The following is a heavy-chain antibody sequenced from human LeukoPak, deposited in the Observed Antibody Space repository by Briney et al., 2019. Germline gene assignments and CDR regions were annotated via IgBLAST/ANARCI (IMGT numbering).Heavy chain of an antibody. V-gene: IGHV4-39*07. CDR1: GGSISSTNYY. D-gene: IGHD3-3*01. Sequence: KPSETLSLTCSVSGGSISSTNYYWGWIRQPPGKGLEWIGSIYYSGSTYYIPSLKSRVTISVDTSKNQFSLKLNSVTAADTAVYYCARANYDFWSGCDYWGQGTLVTVSS. CDR3: ARANYDFWSGCDY. J-gene: IGHJ4*02. CDR2: IYYSGST.